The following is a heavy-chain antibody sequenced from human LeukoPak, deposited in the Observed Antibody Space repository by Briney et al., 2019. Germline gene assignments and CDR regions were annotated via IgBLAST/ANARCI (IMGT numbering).Heavy chain of an antibody. CDR2: IYYSGST. CDR3: ARYAEVLWFGETCYFDY. CDR1: GGSISSYY. V-gene: IGHV4-59*01. Sequence: PSETLSLTCTVSGGSISSYYWSWIRQPPGKGLEWIGYIYYSGSTNYNPSLKSRVTISVDTSKNQFSLKLSSVTAADTAVYYCARYAEVLWFGETCYFDYWGQGTLVTVSS. D-gene: IGHD3-10*01. J-gene: IGHJ4*02.